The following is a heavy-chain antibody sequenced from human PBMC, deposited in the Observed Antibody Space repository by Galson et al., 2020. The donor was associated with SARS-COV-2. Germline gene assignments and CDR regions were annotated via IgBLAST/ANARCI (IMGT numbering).Heavy chain of an antibody. CDR3: ARLHYGEYAPEAFDI. CDR1: GTSISSGSYS. Sequence: SETLSLPCAVPGTSISSGSYSWNWIRQPPGKGLEWIGYTSHSGGTYYNPSLKSRVTISGDRPKNQFSLRLSPVTAADTAVYYCARLHYGEYAPEAFDIWGPGTRVTVAS. CDR2: TSHSGGT. V-gene: IGHV4-30-2*01. D-gene: IGHD4-17*01. J-gene: IGHJ3*02.